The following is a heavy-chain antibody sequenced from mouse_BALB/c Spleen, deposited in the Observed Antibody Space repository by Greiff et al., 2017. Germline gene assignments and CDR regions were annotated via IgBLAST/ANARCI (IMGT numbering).Heavy chain of an antibody. J-gene: IGHJ3*01. D-gene: IGHD2-4*01. CDR2: ISSGGST. V-gene: IGHV5-6-5*01. CDR3: ARGDYDYDVD. CDR1: GFTFSSYA. Sequence: EVMLVESGGGLVKPGGSLKLSCAASGFTFSSYAMSWVRQTPEKRLEWVASISSGGSTYYPDSVKGRFTISRDNARNILYLQMSSLRSEDTAMYYCARGDYDYDVDWGQGTLVTVSA.